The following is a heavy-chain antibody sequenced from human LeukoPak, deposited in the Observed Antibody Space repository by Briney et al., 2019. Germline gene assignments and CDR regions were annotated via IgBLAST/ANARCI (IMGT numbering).Heavy chain of an antibody. V-gene: IGHV3-23*01. CDR3: ARDSNSIRPWFDP. J-gene: IGHJ5*02. D-gene: IGHD2-21*01. CDR2: INGSDGNT. CDR1: GFTFSNYA. Sequence: PGGSLRLSCGASGFTFSNYAMSWVRQAPGKGLEWVSTINGSDGNTYYADSVKGRFTISRDNSKNTVYLQMNSLRAEDTALYYCARDSNSIRPWFDPWGQGTLVTVSS.